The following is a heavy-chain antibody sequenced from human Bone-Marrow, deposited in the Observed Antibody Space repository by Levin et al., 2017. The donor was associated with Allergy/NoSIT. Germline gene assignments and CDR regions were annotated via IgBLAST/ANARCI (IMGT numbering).Heavy chain of an antibody. CDR2: ISGSGGST. D-gene: IGHD2-2*01. J-gene: IGHJ4*02. V-gene: IGHV3-23*01. Sequence: ESLKISCAASGFTFSSYAMSWVRQAPGKGLEWVSAISGSGGSTYYADSVKGRFTISRDNSKNTLYLQMNSLRAEDKAVYYCATLGYCSSTTCRRYFDYWGQGTLVTVSS. CDR3: ATLGYCSSTTCRRYFDY. CDR1: GFTFSSYA.